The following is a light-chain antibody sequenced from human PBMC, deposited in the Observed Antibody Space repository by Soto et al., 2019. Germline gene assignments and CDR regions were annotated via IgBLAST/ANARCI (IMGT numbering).Light chain of an antibody. Sequence: EIVLTQSPGTLSLSPGARATLSCRASQRVSTSWLAWYQHKPGQAPRLLIYGASSRAAGIPARFSGGGSGTDFTLTINRLEPEDSAVFYCQQYGSPPWTFGQGTKVEIK. V-gene: IGKV3-20*01. J-gene: IGKJ1*01. CDR1: QRVSTSW. CDR3: QQYGSPPWT. CDR2: GAS.